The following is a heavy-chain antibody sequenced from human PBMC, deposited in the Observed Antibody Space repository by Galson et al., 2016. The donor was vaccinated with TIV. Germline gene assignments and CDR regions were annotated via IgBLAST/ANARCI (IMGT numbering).Heavy chain of an antibody. CDR3: AREREYYVDF. J-gene: IGHJ6*02. CDR1: GSRFLSFS. CDR2: IAPSDSYP. Sequence: QSGAEVKKPGESLRISCKGSGSRFLSFSITWVRLMHGKGLEWLGRIAPSDSYPNSNPSFQGNVTFSVDTSVSTAYLQWSSLKASDTAMYFCAREREYYVDFWGQGTTVTVSS. V-gene: IGHV5-10-1*01. D-gene: IGHD3-16*01.